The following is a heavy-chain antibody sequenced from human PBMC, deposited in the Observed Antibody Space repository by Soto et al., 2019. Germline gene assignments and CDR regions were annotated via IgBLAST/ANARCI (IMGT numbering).Heavy chain of an antibody. CDR2: IYPGDSDT. CDR1: GYSFSSYW. V-gene: IGHV5-51*01. D-gene: IGHD3-3*01. CDR3: ARLSVWSGYLTDRLDY. J-gene: IGHJ4*02. Sequence: GESLKISCKGSGYSFSSYWIGWVRQMPGKGLEWMGIIYPGDSDTRYSPSFQGQVTISADKSISTAYLQWSSLKASDTAMYYCARLSVWSGYLTDRLDYWGQGTLVTVSS.